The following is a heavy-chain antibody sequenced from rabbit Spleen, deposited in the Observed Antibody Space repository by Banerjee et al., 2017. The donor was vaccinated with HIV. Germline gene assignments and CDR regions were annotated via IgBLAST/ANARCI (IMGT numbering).Heavy chain of an antibody. D-gene: IGHD4-2*01. CDR3: ARGGYGGHIYAMGL. CDR1: GFSFSSTYW. CDR2: IGSTSGST. V-gene: IGHV1S40*01. J-gene: IGHJ4*01. Sequence: QSLEESGGDLVQPEGSLTLTCTASGFSFSSTYWMCWVRQAPGKGLEWIGCIGSTSGSTYYANWAKGRFTISKTSSTTVDLKMTSLTVVDTATYFCARGGYGGHIYAMGLWGQGTLVTVS.